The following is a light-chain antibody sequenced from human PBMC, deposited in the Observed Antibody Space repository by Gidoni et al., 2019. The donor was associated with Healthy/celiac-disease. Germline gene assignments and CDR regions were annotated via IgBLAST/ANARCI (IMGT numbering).Light chain of an antibody. CDR3: MQALQTPLT. CDR1: QILLHSNGYNY. V-gene: IGKV2-28*01. J-gene: IGKJ4*01. CDR2: LGS. Sequence: DLVMTQSPLSLPVTPGEPASISCRSSQILLHSNGYNYVDWYLQQPGQSPQFLIYLGSNRASGVPDRFSGSGSGTDFTLKISRVEAEDVGVYYCMQALQTPLTFGGGTKVEIK.